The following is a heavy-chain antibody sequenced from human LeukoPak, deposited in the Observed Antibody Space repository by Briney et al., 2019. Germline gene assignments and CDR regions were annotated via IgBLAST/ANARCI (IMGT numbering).Heavy chain of an antibody. Sequence: GGSLRLSCAASGFTFSNYWITWVRQAPGKGLEWVANIKQDGSEKYYVDSVKGRFTISRDNAKNSLYLQMNSLRAEDTAVYYCAREVVQQWPTPTNWFDPWGQGTLVTVSS. CDR3: AREVVQQWPTPTNWFDP. V-gene: IGHV3-7*01. CDR2: IKQDGSEK. CDR1: GFTFSNYW. J-gene: IGHJ5*02. D-gene: IGHD6-19*01.